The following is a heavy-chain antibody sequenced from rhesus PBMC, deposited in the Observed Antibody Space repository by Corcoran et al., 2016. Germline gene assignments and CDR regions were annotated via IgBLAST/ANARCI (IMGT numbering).Heavy chain of an antibody. CDR3: ASPSCGSSSYYGLDS. V-gene: IGHV1-111*02. CDR1: GYTFTDHY. CDR2: VDPEDDEP. D-gene: IGHD4-29*01. Sequence: EVQLVQSGAEVKKPGATVKISCKASGYTFTDHYLNGVRQAPGKGRAWMGGVDPEDDEPDYPQKFQDRVTITADMSTDTAYMELSSLRSEDTAVYYCASPSCGSSSYYGLDSWGQGVVVTVSS. J-gene: IGHJ6*01.